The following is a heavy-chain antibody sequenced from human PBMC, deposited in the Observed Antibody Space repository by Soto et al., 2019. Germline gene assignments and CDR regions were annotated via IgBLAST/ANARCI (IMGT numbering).Heavy chain of an antibody. CDR1: GFTFSRYP. Sequence: QVQLVESGGGVVQPGRSLRLCCAASGFTFSRYPMHWVRQAPGKGLEWVALISYDGSNKYYADSVKGRFTISRDNSKNTLYLQVNSLRADDTAVYYCARTQNWYFDNWGQGTLVTVSS. CDR3: ARTQNWYFDN. CDR2: ISYDGSNK. D-gene: IGHD1-1*01. V-gene: IGHV3-30-3*01. J-gene: IGHJ4*02.